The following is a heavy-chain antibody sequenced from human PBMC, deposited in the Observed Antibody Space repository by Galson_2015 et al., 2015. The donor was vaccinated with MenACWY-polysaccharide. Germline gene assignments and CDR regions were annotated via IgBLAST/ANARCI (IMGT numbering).Heavy chain of an antibody. CDR2: SRSKSNNYAT. CDR1: FSLSGSN. D-gene: IGHD2-21*02. CDR3: LCTGDPRVD. Sequence: FSLSGSNVQWVRQASGPGLAWVGRSRSKSNNYATTYAASVKGRFTMSRDDSENTAYLQMSSLKSEDTAVYYCLCTGDPRVDCGQGTLVTVSS. J-gene: IGHJ4*02. V-gene: IGHV3-73*01.